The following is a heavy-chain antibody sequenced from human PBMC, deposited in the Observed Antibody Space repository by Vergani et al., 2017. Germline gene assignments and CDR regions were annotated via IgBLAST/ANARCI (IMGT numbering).Heavy chain of an antibody. CDR1: GGSFSGYY. J-gene: IGHJ4*02. D-gene: IGHD5-18*01. Sequence: QVQLQQWGAGLLKPSETLSLTCAVSGGSFSGYYWSWIRQPPGKGLEWIGEINHSGSTNYNPSLKSRVTISVDTSKNQFSLKLSSVTAADTAVYYCARVGRYSYGSRFFYYWGQGTLVTVS. CDR2: INHSGST. CDR3: ARVGRYSYGSRFFYY. V-gene: IGHV4-34*01.